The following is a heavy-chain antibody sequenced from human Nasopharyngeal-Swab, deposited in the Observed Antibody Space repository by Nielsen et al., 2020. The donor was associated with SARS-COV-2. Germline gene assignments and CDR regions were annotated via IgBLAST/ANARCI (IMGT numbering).Heavy chain of an antibody. D-gene: IGHD4-17*01. CDR1: GFSIRSHY. J-gene: IGHJ4*02. V-gene: IGHV3-7*01. CDR3: ARDAPAHYGAFY. Sequence: GESLKISCAASGFSIRSHYMAWVRQAPGKGLEWVANIKQNGEETFYVDSLKGRFSISRDSSKNTLYLQMDSLRGEDTAVYYCARDAPAHYGAFYWGRGTLVTVSS. CDR2: IKQNGEET.